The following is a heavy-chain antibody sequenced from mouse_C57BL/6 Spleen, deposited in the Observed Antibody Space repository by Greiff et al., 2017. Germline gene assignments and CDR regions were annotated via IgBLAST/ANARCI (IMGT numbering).Heavy chain of an antibody. Sequence: QVQLQQPGAELVKPGASVKLSCKASGYTFTSYWMHWVKQRPGQGLEWIGMIHANSGSTNYNEKLKSKATLTVAKSSSTAYMQLSSLTSEDSAVYYCARLDGTYYFDYWGQGTTLTVSS. CDR1: GYTFTSYW. CDR3: ARLDGTYYFDY. D-gene: IGHD2-1*01. J-gene: IGHJ2*01. CDR2: IHANSGST. V-gene: IGHV1-64*01.